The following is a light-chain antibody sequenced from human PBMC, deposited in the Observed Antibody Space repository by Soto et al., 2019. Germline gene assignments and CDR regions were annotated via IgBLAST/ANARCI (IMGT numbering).Light chain of an antibody. V-gene: IGLV1-44*01. CDR2: SNN. Sequence: QLVLTQPPSASGTPVQRVTISCSGSSSNIGSNTVNWYQQLPGTAPKLLIYSNNQRPSGVPDRFSGSKSGTSASLAISGLQSEDEADYYCAAWDDSLNGVVFGGGTKVTVL. CDR1: SSNIGSNT. J-gene: IGLJ2*01. CDR3: AAWDDSLNGVV.